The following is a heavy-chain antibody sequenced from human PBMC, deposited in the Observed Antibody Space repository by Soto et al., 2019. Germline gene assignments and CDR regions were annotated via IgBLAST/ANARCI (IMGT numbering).Heavy chain of an antibody. CDR2: IYYSGHT. D-gene: IGHD3-10*01. V-gene: IGHV4-39*01. CDR3: VRGHMVRGIIKDYFDY. CDR1: GGSINRSTYY. Sequence: SETLSLTCSVSGGSINRSTYYWGWIRQTPGKGLEWIASIYYSGHTYYNPSLESRVTISVDTSKNQFSLKLSSVTAADTAVYFCVRGHMVRGIIKDYFDYWGQGTPVTVSS. J-gene: IGHJ4*02.